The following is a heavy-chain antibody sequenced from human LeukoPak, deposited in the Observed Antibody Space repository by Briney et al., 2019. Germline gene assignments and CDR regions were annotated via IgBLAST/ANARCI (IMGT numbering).Heavy chain of an antibody. CDR3: ARDHGAAGAYYMDV. CDR2: IKQDGSEK. CDR1: ALTFCNHW. V-gene: IGHV3-7*01. D-gene: IGHD3-10*01. Sequence: GGSLRLSCAASALTFCNHWMSWVRQAPGKGLEWVANIKQDGSEKYYVDSVKGRFTISRDNAKNSLYLQMNSLRAEDTAVYDCARDHGAAGAYYMDVWGKGTTVTVSS. J-gene: IGHJ6*03.